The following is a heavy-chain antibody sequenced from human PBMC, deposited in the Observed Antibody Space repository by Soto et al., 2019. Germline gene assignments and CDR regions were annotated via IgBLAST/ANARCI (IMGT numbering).Heavy chain of an antibody. J-gene: IGHJ6*02. D-gene: IGHD2-2*01. CDR2: ILPIFGSP. V-gene: IGHV1-69*13. CDR1: GGSFRRYA. CDR3: VFGDCTSSSCSYYFYGLDV. Sequence: SVKVSCKASGGSFRRYAISWVRQAPGQGLEWMGGILPIFGSPSHAQKFRDRVTITADESTSTAYLELTSLTSEDTAIYYCVFGDCTSSSCSYYFYGLDVWGQGTTVTVSS.